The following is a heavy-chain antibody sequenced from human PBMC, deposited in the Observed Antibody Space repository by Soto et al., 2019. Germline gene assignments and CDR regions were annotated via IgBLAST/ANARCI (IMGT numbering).Heavy chain of an antibody. V-gene: IGHV1-2*02. CDR1: GYAFTGYY. CDR2: INPNSGGT. D-gene: IGHD6-19*01. J-gene: IGHJ6*02. Sequence: GXSVKVSCTGSGYAFTGYYRHWVRQAPGQGLECMGWINPNSGGTNYAQKFQVRVTMTRDTSISTAYMELSRLRSDDTAVYYCARGRSGWYYYYYYGMDVWGQGTTVTVSS. CDR3: ARGRSGWYYYYYYGMDV.